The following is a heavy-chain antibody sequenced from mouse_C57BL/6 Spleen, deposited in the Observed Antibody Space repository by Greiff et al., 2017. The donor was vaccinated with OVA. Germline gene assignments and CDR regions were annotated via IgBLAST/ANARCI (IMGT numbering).Heavy chain of an antibody. CDR3: ARTYSLDY. V-gene: IGHV1-81*01. J-gene: IGHJ2*01. D-gene: IGHD2-12*01. CDR1: GYTFTSYG. CDR2: IDPRSGNT. Sequence: VQLQQSGAELVRPGASVKLSCKASGYTFTSYGIRWVKQTTGQGLEWIGEIDPRSGNTNYNQKFKGKATLTADKSSSTAYMELRSLTSEDSAVYYCARTYSLDYWGQGTTLTVSS.